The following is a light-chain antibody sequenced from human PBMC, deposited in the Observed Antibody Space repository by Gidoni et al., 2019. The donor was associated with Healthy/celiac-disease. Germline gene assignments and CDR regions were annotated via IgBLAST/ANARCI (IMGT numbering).Light chain of an antibody. CDR3: SSYTSSSTLHWV. V-gene: IGLV2-14*01. Sequence: QSALTQPASVYGSPGQSITISCTGTSSDVGGYNYVSWYQQHPGKAPKLMIYEVSNRPSGVSNRFSGSKSGNTASLTISGLQAEDEADYYCSSYTSSSTLHWVFGGGTKLTVL. J-gene: IGLJ3*02. CDR1: SSDVGGYNY. CDR2: EVS.